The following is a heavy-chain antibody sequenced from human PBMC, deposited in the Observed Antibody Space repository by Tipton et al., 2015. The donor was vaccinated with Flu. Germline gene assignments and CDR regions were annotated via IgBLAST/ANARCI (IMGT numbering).Heavy chain of an antibody. Sequence: TLSLTCSVSGYSIRSAYYWGWIRQPPGKGLEWIGSIYHSGTTYYNPSLKSRVTISVDTSKNQFSLKLTAVTAADTAVYYCARDRWEYARGFDSWGQGTLVTVSP. CDR3: ARDRWEYARGFDS. J-gene: IGHJ4*02. D-gene: IGHD2-2*01. CDR1: GYSIRSAYY. V-gene: IGHV4-38-2*02. CDR2: IYHSGTT.